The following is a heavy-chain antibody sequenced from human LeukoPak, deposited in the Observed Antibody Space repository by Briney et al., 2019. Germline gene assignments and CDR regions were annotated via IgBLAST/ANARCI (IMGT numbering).Heavy chain of an antibody. J-gene: IGHJ6*02. CDR3: ARDRDGFYYYGMDV. CDR1: GFTFSSYS. CDR2: ISSSSSYI. Sequence: GGSLRLSCAASGFTFSSYSMNWVRQAPGKGLEGVSSISSSSSYIYYADSVKGRFTISRDNAKNSLYLQMNSLRAEDTAVYYCARDRDGFYYYGMDVWGQGTTVTVSS. D-gene: IGHD5-24*01. V-gene: IGHV3-21*01.